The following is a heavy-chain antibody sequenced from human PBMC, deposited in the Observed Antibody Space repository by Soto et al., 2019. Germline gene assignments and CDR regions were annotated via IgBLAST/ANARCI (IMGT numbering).Heavy chain of an antibody. V-gene: IGHV3-15*01. Sequence: PGGSLRLSCAASGFTFSNAWMSWVRQAPGKGLEWVGRIKSKTDGGTTDYAAPVKGRFTISRDDSKNTLYLQMNSLKTEDTAVYYCARCPIAARPIKDKNYGPYYYYGMDVWGQGTTVTVSS. CDR3: ARCPIAARPIKDKNYGPYYYYGMDV. CDR1: GFTFSNAW. D-gene: IGHD6-6*01. J-gene: IGHJ6*02. CDR2: IKSKTDGGTT.